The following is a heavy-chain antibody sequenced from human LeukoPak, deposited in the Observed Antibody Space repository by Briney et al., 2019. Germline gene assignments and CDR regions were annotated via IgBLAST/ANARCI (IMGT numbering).Heavy chain of an antibody. Sequence: GGSLRLSCAASGFTFSSYSMNWVRQAPGKGLEWVSSISSSSSYIYYADSVKGRFTISRDNAKNSLYLRMNSLRAEDTAVYYCARAAGGSYSANDYWGQGTLVTVSS. D-gene: IGHD1-26*01. CDR1: GFTFSSYS. CDR3: ARAAGGSYSANDY. CDR2: ISSSSSYI. J-gene: IGHJ4*02. V-gene: IGHV3-21*01.